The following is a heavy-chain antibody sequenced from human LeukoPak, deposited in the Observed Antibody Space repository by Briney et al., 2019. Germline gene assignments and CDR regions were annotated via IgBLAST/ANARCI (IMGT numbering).Heavy chain of an antibody. D-gene: IGHD6-19*01. J-gene: IGHJ4*02. CDR1: GGSISSGGYY. V-gene: IGHV4-31*03. Sequence: SETLSLTCTVSGGSISSGGYYWSWIRQHPGTGLEWIGYIYYSGSTYYNPSLKSRVTISVDTSKNQFSLKLSSVTAADTAVYYCAREGSIANSSGWYEGEYFDYWGQGTLVTVSS. CDR2: IYYSGST. CDR3: AREGSIANSSGWYEGEYFDY.